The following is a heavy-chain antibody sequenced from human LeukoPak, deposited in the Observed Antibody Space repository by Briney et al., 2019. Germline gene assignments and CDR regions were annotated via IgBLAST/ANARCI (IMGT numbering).Heavy chain of an antibody. CDR1: GYSSTSYW. V-gene: IGHV5-51*01. CDR2: IYPGDSDT. CDR3: ARRTHPEPGRDCSSTSCSYYFDY. J-gene: IGHJ4*02. D-gene: IGHD2-2*01. Sequence: GESLKISCKGSGYSSTSYWIGWVRQVPGKGLEWMGIIYPGDSDTRYSPSFQGQVTISADKSISTACLQWSSLKASDTAMYYCARRTHPEPGRDCSSTSCSYYFDYWGQGTLVTVSS.